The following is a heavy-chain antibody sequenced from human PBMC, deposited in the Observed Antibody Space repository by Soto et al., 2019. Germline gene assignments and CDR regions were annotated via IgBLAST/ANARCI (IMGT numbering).Heavy chain of an antibody. V-gene: IGHV3-66*01. D-gene: IGHD6-19*01. CDR2: IYSGGST. CDR3: ARAERGLVLDK. CDR1: GFTVSSNY. J-gene: IGHJ4*02. Sequence: PGGSLRLSCAASGFTVSSNYMSWVRQAPGKGLEWVSVIYSGGSTYYADSVKGRFTISRDNSKNTLYLQMNSLRAEDTAVYYWARAERGLVLDKGGRGTLVTVSS.